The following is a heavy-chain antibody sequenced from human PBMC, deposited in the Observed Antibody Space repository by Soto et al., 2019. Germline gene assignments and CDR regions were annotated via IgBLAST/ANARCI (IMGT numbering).Heavy chain of an antibody. CDR1: GYIFVNYG. CDR3: AMVDLYVPPTPQDV. Sequence: QVQLEQSGDEVKKPGASVKVSCKASGYIFVNYGIAWVRQAPGQGLEWLGWISPYTGNTYYAAKVQGRLTLNTDTATSTGFMDLGSLRSADTAVYCFAMVDLYVPPTPQDVWGHGTTVTVSS. J-gene: IGHJ6*02. CDR2: ISPYTGNT. V-gene: IGHV1-18*01. D-gene: IGHD3-16*01.